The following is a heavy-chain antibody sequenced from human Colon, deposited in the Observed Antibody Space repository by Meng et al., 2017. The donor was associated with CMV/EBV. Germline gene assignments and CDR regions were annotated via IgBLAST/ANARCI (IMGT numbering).Heavy chain of an antibody. CDR1: GFTFSSYS. Sequence: GESLKISCAASGFTFSSYSMNWVRQAPGKGLEWVSSITGSSSYMYYADSVKGRFTISRDSAKNSLYLQMNSLRAEDTAVYYCARDPGDGSDWGQGTLVTVSS. CDR2: ITGSSSYM. D-gene: IGHD2-15*01. V-gene: IGHV3-21*01. CDR3: ARDPGDGSD. J-gene: IGHJ4*02.